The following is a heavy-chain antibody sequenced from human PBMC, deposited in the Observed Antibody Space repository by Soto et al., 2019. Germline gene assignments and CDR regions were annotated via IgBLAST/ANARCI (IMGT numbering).Heavy chain of an antibody. V-gene: IGHV4-59*01. CDR1: SGSITGYY. CDR3: ARHDPVPKRHHGMGV. J-gene: IGHJ6*02. CDR2: IYSAWNT. Sequence: SETLSLTCTVSSGSITGYYWSWMRQPPGGGLEWIGYIYSAWNTLYTPSLQSRVTISVDTSKNQFSLNLRSVTAADTAVYYCARHDPVPKRHHGMGVWGQGATVTVSS. D-gene: IGHD6-25*01.